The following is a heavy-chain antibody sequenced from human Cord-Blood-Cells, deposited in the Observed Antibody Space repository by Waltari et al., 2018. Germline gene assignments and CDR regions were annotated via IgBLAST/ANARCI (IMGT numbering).Heavy chain of an antibody. J-gene: IGHJ3*02. CDR3: AKIRDDAFDI. V-gene: IGHV3-23*01. Sequence: EVQLLESGGGLVQPGGSLRLSCVASGFTFSSYAMNWVRQAPGKGLEWVSVISGSGGSTYNADSVKGRFTISRDNSKNTLYLQMNSLRAEDTAVYYCAKIRDDAFDIWGQGTMVTVSS. CDR2: ISGSGGST. CDR1: GFTFSSYA.